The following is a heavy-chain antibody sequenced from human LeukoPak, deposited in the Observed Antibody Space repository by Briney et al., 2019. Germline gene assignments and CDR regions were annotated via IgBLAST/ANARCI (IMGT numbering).Heavy chain of an antibody. J-gene: IGHJ5*02. CDR3: AKDMGVVVAGDTRPQSSNWFDP. D-gene: IGHD6-19*01. CDR1: GFTFDDYA. Sequence: GGSLRLSCAASGFTFDDYAMHWVRQVPGKGLEWVSLISWDGGSTFYADSVKGRFTISRDNSKNSLYLQMNSLRAEDTALYYCAKDMGVVVAGDTRPQSSNWFDPWGQGTLVTVSS. V-gene: IGHV3-43D*03. CDR2: ISWDGGST.